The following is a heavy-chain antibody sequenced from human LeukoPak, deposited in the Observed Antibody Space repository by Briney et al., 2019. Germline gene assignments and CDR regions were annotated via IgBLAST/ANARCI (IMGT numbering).Heavy chain of an antibody. CDR2: ISYDGSNK. CDR1: GFTFSSYA. Sequence: GGSLRLSCAASGFTFSSYAMHWVRQAPGKGLEWVAVISYDGSNKYYADSVKGRFTISRDNSKNTLYLQMNSLRAEDTAVYYCAKGEEQQWLVLAYWGQGTLVTVSS. CDR3: AKGEEQQWLVLAY. J-gene: IGHJ4*02. V-gene: IGHV3-30-3*01. D-gene: IGHD6-19*01.